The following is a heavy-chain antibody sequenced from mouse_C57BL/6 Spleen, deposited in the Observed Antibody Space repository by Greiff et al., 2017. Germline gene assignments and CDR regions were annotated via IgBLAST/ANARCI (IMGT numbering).Heavy chain of an antibody. CDR2: IDPSDSYT. V-gene: IGHV1-50*01. CDR1: GYTFTSYW. Sequence: QVQLQQPGAELVKPGASVKLSCKASGYTFTSYWMQWVKQRPGQGLEWIGEIDPSDSYTNYNQKFKGKATLTGDTSSSTAYMQLSSLTSEDSAVYYCARHCDSSYGYWGQGTTLTDSS. J-gene: IGHJ2*01. CDR3: ARHCDSSYGY. D-gene: IGHD1-1*01.